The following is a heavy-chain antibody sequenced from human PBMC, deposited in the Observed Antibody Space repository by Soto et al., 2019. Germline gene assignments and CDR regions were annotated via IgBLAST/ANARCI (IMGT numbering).Heavy chain of an antibody. CDR3: ARDFGRLRSLWSGSDY. CDR1: GYSINSGYY. J-gene: IGHJ4*02. Sequence: PSETLSLTCGVSGYSINSGYYWGWFRQPPGKGLEWIGSVFHSGTTYQNPSLKTRATISVNTSRNQFSLELDSVTAADTAAYYCARDFGRLRSLWSGSDYWDKRILGTVSS. V-gene: IGHV4-38-2*02. D-gene: IGHD3-3*01. CDR2: VFHSGTT.